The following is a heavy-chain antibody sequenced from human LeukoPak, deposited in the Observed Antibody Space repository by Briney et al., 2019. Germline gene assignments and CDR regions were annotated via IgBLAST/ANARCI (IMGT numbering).Heavy chain of an antibody. CDR3: ARDLLGNWYFDL. CDR2: ISVGSTSTI. J-gene: IGHJ2*01. V-gene: IGHV3-48*01. CDR1: GFTFSSYS. D-gene: IGHD3-16*01. Sequence: GGSLRLSCAASGFTFSSYSLNWVRQAPGKGLEWVAYISVGSTSTIYYADFVKGRFTISRDNAKNLLYLQMNSLRAEDTAVYYCARDLLGNWYFDLWGRGTLVTVSS.